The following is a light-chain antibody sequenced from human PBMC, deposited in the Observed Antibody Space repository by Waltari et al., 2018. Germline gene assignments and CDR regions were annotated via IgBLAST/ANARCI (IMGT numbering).Light chain of an antibody. Sequence: QSPLSQPASVSASPGQSITVSCTGTTNDIGTYNLLSWYQHYPGKAPKLIIYAATKRPSGISDRFSGSKSGNTASLTISRLQVEDEGDYYCLSYAGRTAVVFGGGTKLTVL. CDR1: TNDIGTYNL. CDR3: LSYAGRTAVV. J-gene: IGLJ2*01. V-gene: IGLV2-23*01. CDR2: AAT.